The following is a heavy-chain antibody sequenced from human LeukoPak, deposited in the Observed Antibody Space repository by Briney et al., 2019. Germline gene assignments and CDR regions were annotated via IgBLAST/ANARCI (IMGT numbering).Heavy chain of an antibody. D-gene: IGHD2-2*01. CDR2: ISSISSSI. V-gene: IGHV3-21*04. CDR1: GFTFSSYS. J-gene: IGHJ4*02. CDR3: SRDTRSFYY. Sequence: GGSLRPSCAASGFTFSSYSMNWVRQAPGKGVEWFSYISSISSSIYHADSVKGRLTISRENAQTALYLQINSLRGEDTAVCYCSRDTRSFYYLGQGTLVTGFS.